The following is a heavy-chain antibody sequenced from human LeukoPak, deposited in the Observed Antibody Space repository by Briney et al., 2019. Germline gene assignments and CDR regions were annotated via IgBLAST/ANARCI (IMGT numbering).Heavy chain of an antibody. CDR1: GFTFSTSA. J-gene: IGHJ4*02. Sequence: GGSLRLSCAASGFTFSTSAMSWVRQAPGKGLEWASDISGNDGNTYYAESVKGRFTISRDNSKNTLFLQMNSLRDEDTAIYYCAKVYFRSVSGPPSRWGQGTLVTVSS. CDR2: ISGNDGNT. D-gene: IGHD2-8*01. CDR3: AKVYFRSVSGPPSR. V-gene: IGHV3-23*01.